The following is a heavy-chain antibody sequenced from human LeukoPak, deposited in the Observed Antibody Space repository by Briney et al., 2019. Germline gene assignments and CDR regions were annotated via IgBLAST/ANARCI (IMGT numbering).Heavy chain of an antibody. CDR2: INPNSGGT. D-gene: IGHD3-22*01. J-gene: IGHJ4*02. CDR3: ARGSYYYDSSGYYQKTPDY. CDR1: GYTFTSYG. V-gene: IGHV1-2*02. Sequence: ASVKVSCKASGYTFTSYGISWVRQAPGQGLEWMGWINPNSGGTNYAQKFQGRVTMTRDTSISTAYMELSRLRSDDTAVYYCARGSYYYDSSGYYQKTPDYWGQGTLVTVSS.